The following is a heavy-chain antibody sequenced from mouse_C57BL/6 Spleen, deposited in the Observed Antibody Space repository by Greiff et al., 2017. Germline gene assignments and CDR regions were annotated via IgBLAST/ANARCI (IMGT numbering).Heavy chain of an antibody. CDR2: INYDGSST. CDR3: AREDYYDSFGY. D-gene: IGHD2-4*01. V-gene: IGHV5-16*01. CDR1: GFTFSDYY. Sequence: EVMLVESEGGLVQPGSSMKLSCTASGFTFSDYYMAWVRQVPEKGLEWVANINYDGSSTYYLDSLKSRFIISRDNAKNILYLQMSSLKSEDTATYYCAREDYYDSFGYWGQGTLVTVSA. J-gene: IGHJ3*01.